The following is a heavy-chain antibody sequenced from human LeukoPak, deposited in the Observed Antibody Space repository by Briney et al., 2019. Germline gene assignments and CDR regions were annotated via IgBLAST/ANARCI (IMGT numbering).Heavy chain of an antibody. V-gene: IGHV3-66*01. D-gene: IGHD4-17*01. J-gene: IGHJ4*02. CDR2: IYGSGSA. CDR1: GFTVSNNY. CDR3: ARINFGDDY. Sequence: GGSLRLSCAASGFTVSNNYINWVRQAPGKGLEWVSLIYGSGSADYADSVKGRFTISRDNSMNTVYLQMNSLRAEDTAVYYCARINFGDDYWGQGTLVTVST.